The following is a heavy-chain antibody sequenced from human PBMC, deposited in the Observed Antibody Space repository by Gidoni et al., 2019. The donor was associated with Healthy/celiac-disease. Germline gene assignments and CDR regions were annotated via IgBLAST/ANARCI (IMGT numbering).Heavy chain of an antibody. CDR3: ARGGIAAAGAQEGDY. V-gene: IGHV4-34*01. J-gene: IGHJ4*02. CDR2: INHSGST. CDR1: GGSFSGYY. Sequence: QVQLQQWGAGLLKPSETLSLTCAVYGGSFSGYYWSWIRQPPGKGLEWIGEINHSGSTNYNPSLKSRVTISVDTSKNQFSLKLSSVTAADTAVYYCARGGIAAAGAQEGDYWGQGTLVTVSS. D-gene: IGHD6-13*01.